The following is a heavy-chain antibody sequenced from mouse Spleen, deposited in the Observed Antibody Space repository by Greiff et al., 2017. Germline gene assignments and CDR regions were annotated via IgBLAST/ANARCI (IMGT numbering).Heavy chain of an antibody. CDR3: ASHRYDWFAY. V-gene: IGHV1-81*01. J-gene: IGHJ3*01. CDR1: GYTFTSYG. D-gene: IGHD2-14*01. CDR2: IYPRSGNT. Sequence: VKLQESGAELARPGASVKLSCKASGYTFTSYGISWVKQRTGQGLEWIGEIYPRSGNTYYNEKFKGKATLTADKSSSTAYMELRSLTSEDSAVYFCASHRYDWFAYWGQGTLVTVSA.